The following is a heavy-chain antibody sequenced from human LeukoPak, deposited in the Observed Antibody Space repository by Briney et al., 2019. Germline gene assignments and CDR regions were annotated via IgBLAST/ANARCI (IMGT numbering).Heavy chain of an antibody. V-gene: IGHV3-20*04. CDR2: INWNGGST. J-gene: IGHJ4*02. CDR3: ARDQFGVIIVTSQYYFDY. CDR1: GFTVSSNY. D-gene: IGHD3-3*01. Sequence: PGGSLRLSCAASGFTVSSNYMSWVRQAPGKGLEWVSGINWNGGSTGYADSVKGRFTISRDNAKNSLYLQMNSLRAEDTALYYCARDQFGVIIVTSQYYFDYWGQGTLVTVSS.